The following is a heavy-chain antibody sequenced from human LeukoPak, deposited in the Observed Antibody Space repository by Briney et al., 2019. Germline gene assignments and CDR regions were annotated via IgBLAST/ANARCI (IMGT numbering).Heavy chain of an antibody. J-gene: IGHJ6*04. CDR1: GVTLSSYG. D-gene: IGHD3-10*01. Sequence: GRSLRLSCTASGVTLSSYGMHWVRQAPGKGLEWVAVTSYDGGNKYYADSVKGRFTISRDNSKNTLYLQMNSLRAEDTAVYYCARGLLWFGELDYYYYYGMDVWGKGTTVTVSS. CDR3: ARGLLWFGELDYYYYYGMDV. V-gene: IGHV3-30*03. CDR2: TSYDGGNK.